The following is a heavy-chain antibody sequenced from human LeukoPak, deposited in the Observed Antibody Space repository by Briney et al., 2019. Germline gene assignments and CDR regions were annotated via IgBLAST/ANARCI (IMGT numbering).Heavy chain of an antibody. Sequence: ASVKVSSKASGYTFTAYYLQWVRLAPGQGLEWMGWINPKSGGTEYPQRFQGRVTMTRDTSISTAYMELSKLRSDDTAVLYFGIELCSANSEYEDYYNGLVVWGQGTTVTVSS. J-gene: IGHJ6*01. D-gene: IGHD2-15*01. CDR2: INPKSGGT. V-gene: IGHV1-2*02. CDR3: GIELCSANSEYEDYYNGLVV. CDR1: GYTFTAYY.